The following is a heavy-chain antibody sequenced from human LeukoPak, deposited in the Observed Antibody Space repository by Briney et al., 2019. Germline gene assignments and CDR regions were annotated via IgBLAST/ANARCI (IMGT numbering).Heavy chain of an antibody. J-gene: IGHJ4*02. CDR2: IYYSGST. CDR3: ARDSIAAAAAVDY. V-gene: IGHV4-39*07. Sequence: KPSETLSLTCTVSGGSISSSSYYWGWIRQPPGKGLEWIGSIYYSGSTYYNPSLKSRVTISVDTSKNQFSLKLSSVTAADTAVYYCARDSIAAAAAVDYWGQGTLVTVSS. D-gene: IGHD6-13*01. CDR1: GGSISSSSYY.